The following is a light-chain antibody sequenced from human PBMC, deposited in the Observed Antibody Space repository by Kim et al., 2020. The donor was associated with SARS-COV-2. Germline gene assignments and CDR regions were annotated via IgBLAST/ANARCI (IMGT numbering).Light chain of an antibody. J-gene: IGLJ3*02. CDR2: RDS. Sequence: DLGQTDRITRGGNNIGSKKVHWYQQKPGQAPVLVIYRDSNRPSGIPERFSGSNSGNTATLTISRAQAGDEADYYCQVWDSSTACVFGGGTQLTVL. V-gene: IGLV3-9*01. CDR3: QVWDSSTACV. CDR1: NIGSKK.